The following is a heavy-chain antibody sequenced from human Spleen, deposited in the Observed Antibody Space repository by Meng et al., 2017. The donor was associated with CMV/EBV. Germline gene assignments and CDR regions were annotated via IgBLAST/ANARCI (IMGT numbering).Heavy chain of an antibody. V-gene: IGHV2-5*02. CDR2: IYWDDDK. J-gene: IGHJ4*02. CDR3: AHRDYCSGGTCTFDY. Sequence: FSLSASRVGVGWSRQPPGKALRWLALIYWDDDKRYCASVKSRLTITKDTSKNQVVLTMTNMDPVDTATYYCAHRDYCSGGTCTFDYWGQGTLVTVSS. CDR1: FSLSASRVG. D-gene: IGHD2-15*01.